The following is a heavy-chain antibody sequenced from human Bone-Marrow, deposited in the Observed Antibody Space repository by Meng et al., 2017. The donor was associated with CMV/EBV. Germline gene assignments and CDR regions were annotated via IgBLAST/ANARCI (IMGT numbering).Heavy chain of an antibody. J-gene: IGHJ6*02. V-gene: IGHV3-23*01. CDR3: AKDSGWQRTHGLDV. Sequence: GGSLRLSCAASGFTFTNHAMSWVRQAPGKGPEWVSSISGSGVSKYYADSVKGRMTISSDTSNNTVYLQMDTLRVEDTAVYYCAKDSGWQRTHGLDVWGQGTTVTVSS. CDR1: GFTFTNHA. D-gene: IGHD6-25*01. CDR2: ISGSGVSK.